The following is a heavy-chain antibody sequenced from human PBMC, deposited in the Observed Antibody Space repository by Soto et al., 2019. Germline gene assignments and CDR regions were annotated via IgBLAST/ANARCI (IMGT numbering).Heavy chain of an antibody. J-gene: IGHJ4*02. D-gene: IGHD2-2*01. V-gene: IGHV1-18*01. CDR3: ARFNCISSSCYEGDFDY. CDR2: ISTDIGNT. Sequence: QVQLVQSGAEVKKPGASVKVSCKTSGYTFTTYGISWVRQAPGQGLEWMGWISTDIGNTNYAQKVQDRVTMTTDTATSTAYMELRGLRSDNTAVYYCARFNCISSSCYEGDFDYWGQGTLVTVSS. CDR1: GYTFTTYG.